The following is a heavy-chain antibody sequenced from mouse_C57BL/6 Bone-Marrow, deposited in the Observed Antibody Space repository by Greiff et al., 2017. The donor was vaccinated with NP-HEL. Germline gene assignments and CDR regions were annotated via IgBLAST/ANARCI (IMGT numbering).Heavy chain of an antibody. D-gene: IGHD2-10*02. CDR3: ARWEHSIDAMDY. Sequence: QVQLQQPGAELVMPGASVKLSCKASGYTFTSYWMHRVKQRPGQGLEWIGEIDPSDSYTNYNQKFKGKSTLTVDKSSSTAYMQLSSLTSEDSAVYYCARWEHSIDAMDYWGQGTSVTVSS. J-gene: IGHJ4*01. CDR2: IDPSDSYT. CDR1: GYTFTSYW. V-gene: IGHV1-69*01.